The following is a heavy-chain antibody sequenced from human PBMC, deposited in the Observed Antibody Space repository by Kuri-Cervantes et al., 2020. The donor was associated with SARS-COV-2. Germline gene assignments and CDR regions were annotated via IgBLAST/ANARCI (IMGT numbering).Heavy chain of an antibody. D-gene: IGHD5-18*01. CDR2: ISSDSNYI. J-gene: IGHJ5*02. Sequence: GGSLRLSCAASGFTFSSYSMNWVRQAPGKGLEWVSFISSDSNYIYYADSLRGRFTISRDNAKNSLYLQMNSLRAEDTAVYYCARGVTEMYNWFDPWGQGTLVTVSS. CDR3: ARGVTEMYNWFDP. V-gene: IGHV3-21*01. CDR1: GFTFSSYS.